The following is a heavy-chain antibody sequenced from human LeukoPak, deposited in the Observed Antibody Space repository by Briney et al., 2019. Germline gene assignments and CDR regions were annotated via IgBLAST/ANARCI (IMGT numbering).Heavy chain of an antibody. Sequence: GGSLRLSCTASGFTFKTYSMNWVRQAPGKGLEWVSYITSDSSSIYHADSVKGRFTISRDNAKNSLYLQMNSLRAEDTAVYYCARGPVSSSGFFGYWGQGTLVTVS. D-gene: IGHD6-19*01. CDR1: GFTFKTYS. CDR3: ARGPVSSSGFFGY. CDR2: ITSDSSSI. J-gene: IGHJ4*02. V-gene: IGHV3-48*01.